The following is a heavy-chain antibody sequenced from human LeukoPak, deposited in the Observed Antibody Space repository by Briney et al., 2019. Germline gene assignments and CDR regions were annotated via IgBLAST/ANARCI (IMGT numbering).Heavy chain of an antibody. CDR1: GGTFSSYA. CDR3: SGGRLPPTHPVQYYMDV. D-gene: IGHD6-25*01. J-gene: IGHJ6*03. Sequence: GASVKVSCKASGGTFSSYAISWVRQAPGQGLEWMGGIIPIFGTANYAQKFQGRVTITTDESTSTAYMELSSLRSEDTAVYYCSGGRLPPTHPVQYYMDVWGKGTTVTVSS. V-gene: IGHV1-69*05. CDR2: IIPIFGTA.